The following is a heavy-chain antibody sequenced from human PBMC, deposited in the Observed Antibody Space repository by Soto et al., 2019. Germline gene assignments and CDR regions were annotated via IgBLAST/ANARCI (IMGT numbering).Heavy chain of an antibody. CDR1: GGSFSGYY. D-gene: IGHD2-21*01. V-gene: IGHV4-34*01. CDR2: INHSGST. Sequence: PSETLSLTCAVYGGSFSGYYWTWIRQPPGTGLEWIGEINHSGSTNYNPSLKSRVTISVDTSKNQFSLKLTSVTAADSFLYYGAREKIPGLFTYWGEGTLVTVSS. J-gene: IGHJ4*02. CDR3: AREKIPGLFTY.